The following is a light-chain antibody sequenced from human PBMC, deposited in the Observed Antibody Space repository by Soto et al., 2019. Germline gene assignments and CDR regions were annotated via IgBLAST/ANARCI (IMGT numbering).Light chain of an antibody. V-gene: IGKV2-28*01. Sequence: EIVLTQSPPSLPVTPGEPASIACRSSQSLLHSNGYNYLDWYLQKPGQSPQPLIFLGSNRASGVADRVSGSGAGTDFTLKISRVEDEDVGVYYCMQALQTPTFGGGTKVEIK. CDR1: QSLLHSNGYNY. CDR2: LGS. CDR3: MQALQTPT. J-gene: IGKJ4*01.